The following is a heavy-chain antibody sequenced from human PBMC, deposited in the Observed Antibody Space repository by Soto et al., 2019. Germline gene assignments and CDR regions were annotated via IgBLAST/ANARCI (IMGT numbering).Heavy chain of an antibody. CDR2: FYYSGST. CDR1: GGSISSSSYY. V-gene: IGHV4-39*01. J-gene: IGHJ3*02. D-gene: IGHD6-19*01. CDR3: ARPYGSGWYDAFAI. Sequence: QLQLQESGPGLVKPSETLSLTCTVSGGSISSSSYYWGWIRQPPGKGLEWIGSFYYSGSTYLNPSLKSRVTISVDTSKNQFSPKLRSVTAADTAVYYCARPYGSGWYDAFAIWGQGTMVTVSS.